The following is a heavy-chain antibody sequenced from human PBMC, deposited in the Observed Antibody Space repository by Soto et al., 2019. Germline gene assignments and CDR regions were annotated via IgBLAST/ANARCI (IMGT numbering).Heavy chain of an antibody. CDR3: ASGEQQLEPIDY. Sequence: ASVKVSCKASGYTFTSYAMHWVRQAPGQRLEWMGWINAGNGNTKYSQKFQGRVTITRDTSASTAYMELSSLRSEDTAVYYCASGEQQLEPIDYWGQGTRVTVAS. CDR1: GYTFTSYA. J-gene: IGHJ4*02. CDR2: INAGNGNT. V-gene: IGHV1-3*01. D-gene: IGHD6-13*01.